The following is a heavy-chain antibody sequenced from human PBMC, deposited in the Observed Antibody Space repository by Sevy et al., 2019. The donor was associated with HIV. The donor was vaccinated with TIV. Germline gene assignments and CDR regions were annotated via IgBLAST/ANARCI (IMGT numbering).Heavy chain of an antibody. CDR3: AKEWGVTIFGVTDAYDI. Sequence: GGSLRLSCAASGFTFSNYAMNWVRQAPVKGLEWVSVISGSGGTTYYADSVKGRFTISRDNSKNTVHLQMNSLRVEDTAVYYCAKEWGVTIFGVTDAYDIWGQGKMVTVSS. CDR1: GFTFSNYA. J-gene: IGHJ3*02. CDR2: ISGSGGTT. V-gene: IGHV3-23*01. D-gene: IGHD3-3*01.